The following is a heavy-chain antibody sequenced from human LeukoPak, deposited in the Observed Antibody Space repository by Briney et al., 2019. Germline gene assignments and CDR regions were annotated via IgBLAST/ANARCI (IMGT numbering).Heavy chain of an antibody. CDR3: TRGPFLNGNAYNWFDP. V-gene: IGHV1-8*03. Sequence: ASVKVSCKASGYTFTSFDINWVRHTTGHGPEWMGWVNCDNGNTRYARKLQGRVAIARDTSTSTVYLELNNLSSDDTAMYYCTRGPFLNGNAYNWFDPRGQGTLVTVSS. J-gene: IGHJ5*02. CDR1: GYTFTSFD. CDR2: VNCDNGNT. D-gene: IGHD1-20*01.